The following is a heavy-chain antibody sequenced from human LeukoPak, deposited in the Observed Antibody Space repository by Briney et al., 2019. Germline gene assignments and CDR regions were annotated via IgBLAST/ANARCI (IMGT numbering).Heavy chain of an antibody. CDR3: ARGLLGATLSGLDY. V-gene: IGHV4-34*01. CDR2: INHSGST. J-gene: IGHJ4*02. CDR1: GGSFSGYY. Sequence: KSSETLSLTCAVYGGSFSGYYWSWIRQPPGKGLEWIGEINHSGSTNYNPSLKSRVTISVDTSKNQFSLKLSSVTAADTAVYYCARGLLGATLSGLDYWGQGTLVTVSS. D-gene: IGHD1-26*01.